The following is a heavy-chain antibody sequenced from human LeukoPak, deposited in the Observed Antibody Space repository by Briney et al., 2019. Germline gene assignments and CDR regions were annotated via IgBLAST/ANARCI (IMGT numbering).Heavy chain of an antibody. J-gene: IGHJ5*02. CDR1: GGTFSSYA. Sequence: ASVKVSCKASGGTFSSYAISWVRQAPGQGLERMGRIIPILGIANYAQKFQGRVTITADKSTSTAYMELSSLRSEDTAVYYCARDLEVTAILVGNWFDPWGQGTLVTVSS. V-gene: IGHV1-69*04. CDR3: ARDLEVTAILVGNWFDP. CDR2: IIPILGIA. D-gene: IGHD2-21*02.